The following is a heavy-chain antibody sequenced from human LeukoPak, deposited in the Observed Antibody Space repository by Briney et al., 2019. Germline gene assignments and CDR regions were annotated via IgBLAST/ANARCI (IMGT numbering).Heavy chain of an antibody. CDR1: GYIFTGYY. Sequence: ASVKVSCKASGYIFTGYYMHWLRQAPGQGLEWMGWIDPESGDTNYAQKFQDKITMTRDTYMKTGYMELSSLRYDDTAVYYCAREEYSSGWYRGGWFDPWGQGTRVTVSS. J-gene: IGHJ5*02. V-gene: IGHV1-2*02. CDR2: IDPESGDT. CDR3: AREEYSSGWYRGGWFDP. D-gene: IGHD6-19*01.